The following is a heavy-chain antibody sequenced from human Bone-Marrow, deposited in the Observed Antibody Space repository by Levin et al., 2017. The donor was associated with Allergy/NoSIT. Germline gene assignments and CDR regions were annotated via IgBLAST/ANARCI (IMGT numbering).Heavy chain of an antibody. V-gene: IGHV1-69*13. CDR2: IIPIFGTA. D-gene: IGHD3-10*01. CDR3: ARATLSGVVWGYWFDP. Sequence: SVKVSCKASGGTFSSYAISWVRQAPGQGLEWMGGIIPIFGTANYAQKFQGRVTITADESTSTAYMELSSLRSEDTAVYYCARATLSGVVWGYWFDPWGQGTLVTVSS. J-gene: IGHJ5*02. CDR1: GGTFSSYA.